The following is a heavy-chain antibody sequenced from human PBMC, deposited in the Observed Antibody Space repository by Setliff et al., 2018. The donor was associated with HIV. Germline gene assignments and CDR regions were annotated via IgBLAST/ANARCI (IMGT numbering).Heavy chain of an antibody. D-gene: IGHD3-22*01. V-gene: IGHV4-34*01. Sequence: PSETLSLTCAFPGGAVSDYYWTWIRQTPGRGLEWIGDINHRGTITYNSSLRGRVTISDDTSKNQFSLKLSSVTAADAAVYYCASRVYYYDSSGYLREEGFDPWGQGTLVTVSS. CDR1: GGAVSDYY. CDR2: INHRGTI. CDR3: ASRVYYYDSSGYLREEGFDP. J-gene: IGHJ5*02.